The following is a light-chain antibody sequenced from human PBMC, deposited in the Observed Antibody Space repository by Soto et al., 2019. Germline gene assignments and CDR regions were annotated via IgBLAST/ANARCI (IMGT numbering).Light chain of an antibody. CDR1: QSMSGY. CDR3: QNYDTYPYT. J-gene: IGKJ2*01. CDR2: KVS. V-gene: IGKV1-5*03. Sequence: DIQMTQSPSTLSASVGDRVTISCRASQSMSGYLAWYQQKPGKAPKLLIYKVSNLDNGVPPRFSGAGSGTEFTLSISALQPDDFATYYCQNYDTYPYTFGQGTKLEIK.